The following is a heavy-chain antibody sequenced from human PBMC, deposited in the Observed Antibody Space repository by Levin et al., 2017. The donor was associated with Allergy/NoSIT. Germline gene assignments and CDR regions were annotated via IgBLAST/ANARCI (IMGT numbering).Heavy chain of an antibody. CDR3: ARSNGLQLSLWYSDL. CDR2: IDPRDSYT. D-gene: IGHD5-24*01. J-gene: IGHJ2*01. Sequence: GESLKISCKGSGYSFTSHWITWVRQMAGKGLEWMGKIDPRDSYTNYSPSFHGHVTISVDKSISTAYLQWSSLKASDTAIYYCARSNGLQLSLWYSDLWGRGTLVTVSS. CDR1: GYSFTSHW. V-gene: IGHV5-10-1*01.